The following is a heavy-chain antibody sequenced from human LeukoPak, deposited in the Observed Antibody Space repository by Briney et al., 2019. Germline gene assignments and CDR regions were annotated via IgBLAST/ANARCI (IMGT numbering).Heavy chain of an antibody. D-gene: IGHD3-9*01. V-gene: IGHV3-23*01. CDR3: AREGFDWSPIIDY. J-gene: IGHJ4*02. CDR2: ISGGGGSA. CDR1: GFTFSSYG. Sequence: GGTLRLSCAASGFTFSSYGMNWVRQAPGKGLEWVSAISGGGGSAYYADSVKGRFTISRDNAKNSLYLRMNSLRAEDTAVYYCAREGFDWSPIIDYSGQGTLVTVSS.